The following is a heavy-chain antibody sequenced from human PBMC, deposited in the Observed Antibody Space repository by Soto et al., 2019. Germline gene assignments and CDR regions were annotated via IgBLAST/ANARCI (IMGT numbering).Heavy chain of an antibody. CDR3: AKVTGYYFDY. D-gene: IGHD3-9*01. CDR2: ISWNSGSI. CDR1: GFTFDDYA. Sequence: GGSLRLSCAASGFTFDDYAMHWVRQAPGKGLEWVSGISWNSGSIGYADSVKGRFTISRDNAKNSLYLQMNSLRAEDTALYYCAKVTGYYFDYWGQGTLVTVSS. V-gene: IGHV3-9*01. J-gene: IGHJ4*02.